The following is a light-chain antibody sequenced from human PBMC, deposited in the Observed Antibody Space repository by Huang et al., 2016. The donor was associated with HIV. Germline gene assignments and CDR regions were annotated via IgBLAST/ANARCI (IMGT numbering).Light chain of an antibody. V-gene: IGKV3-20*01. Sequence: EIVLTQSPGTLSLSPGERVTLSCRASQSLRSSYLAWYQQNPGQAPRLLIYGTSIRATGVPDRFSGSGSGTEFTLTISRLEPEDFAVYYCHHYSNSAPWTFGQGTKVEIK. CDR3: HHYSNSAPWT. CDR1: QSLRSSY. CDR2: GTS. J-gene: IGKJ1*01.